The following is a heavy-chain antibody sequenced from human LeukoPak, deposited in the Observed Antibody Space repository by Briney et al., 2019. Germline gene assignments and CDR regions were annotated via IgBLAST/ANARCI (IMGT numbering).Heavy chain of an antibody. CDR2: IYSGGST. J-gene: IGHJ4*02. CDR1: GFTVSSNY. D-gene: IGHD6-13*01. V-gene: IGHV3-53*04. CDR3: ARAPRKGYSSSWYYFDY. Sequence: PGGSLRLSCAASGFTVSSNYMSWVRQAPGKGLEWVSVIYSGGSTYYADSVKDRFTISRHNSKNTLYLQMNSLRAEDTAVYYCARAPRKGYSSSWYYFDYWGQGTLVTVSS.